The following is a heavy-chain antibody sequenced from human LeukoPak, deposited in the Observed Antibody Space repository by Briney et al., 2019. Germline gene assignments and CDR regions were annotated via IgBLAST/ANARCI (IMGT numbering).Heavy chain of an antibody. J-gene: IGHJ4*02. Sequence: GGSLRLSCVASGFTISSDAMTWVRQAPGKGLEWVSASSGSNTLYTDSVRGRFTISRDDSKNTLYLQMNSLRAEDTAVYYCARDGGLNTNFDYWGQGTLVTVSS. D-gene: IGHD2-15*01. CDR1: GFTISSDA. CDR2: SSGSNT. CDR3: ARDGGLNTNFDY. V-gene: IGHV3-23*01.